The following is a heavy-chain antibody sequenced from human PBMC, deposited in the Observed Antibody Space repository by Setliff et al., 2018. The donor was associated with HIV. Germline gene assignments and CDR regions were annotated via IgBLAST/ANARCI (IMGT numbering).Heavy chain of an antibody. Sequence: PSETLSLTCAVYGGSFSGYYWSCIRQPPGKGLEWIGEIDHSGNTNYNPSLKSRVTISVDTSKNHFSLKLSSVTAADTAVYYCARDRFTWNYGKNYMDVWGTGTTVTVS. CDR2: IDHSGNT. V-gene: IGHV4-34*01. D-gene: IGHD1-7*01. J-gene: IGHJ6*03. CDR1: GGSFSGYY. CDR3: ARDRFTWNYGKNYMDV.